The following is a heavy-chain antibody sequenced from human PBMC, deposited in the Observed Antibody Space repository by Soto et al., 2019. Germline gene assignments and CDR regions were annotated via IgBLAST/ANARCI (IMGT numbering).Heavy chain of an antibody. J-gene: IGHJ4*02. V-gene: IGHV4-4*07. Sequence: SETLSLTCTVSGGSIGGYYWSWIRQPAGKGLEWIGRMYNSERTNYNPSLKSRVTMSMDTSKNQFSLRLTSVTAADTAVYFCAREPLAHSYFDLWGQGTLVTVS. CDR1: GGSIGGYY. CDR2: MYNSERT. CDR3: AREPLAHSYFDL.